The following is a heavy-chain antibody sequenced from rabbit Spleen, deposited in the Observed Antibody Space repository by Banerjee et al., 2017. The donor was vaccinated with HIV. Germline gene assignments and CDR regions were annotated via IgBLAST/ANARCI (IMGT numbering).Heavy chain of an antibody. CDR2: INAATAKP. J-gene: IGHJ4*01. CDR1: GVSFNDKDV. Sequence: QQQLEESGGGLVKPGGTLTLTCKASGVSFNDKDVMCWVRQAPGKGLEWIACINAATAKPGYATWAKGRFTIARTSSTTVTLRMTSLTAADRATYFCARDLLGVIGWNFYLWGPGTLVTVS. CDR3: ARDLLGVIGWNFYL. D-gene: IGHD1-1*01. V-gene: IGHV1S45*01.